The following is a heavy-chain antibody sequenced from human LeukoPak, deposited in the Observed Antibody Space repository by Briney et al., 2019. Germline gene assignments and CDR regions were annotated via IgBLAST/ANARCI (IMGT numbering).Heavy chain of an antibody. V-gene: IGHV1-69*01. CDR1: GGTFSSYA. CDR2: IIPIFGTA. Sequence: ASVKVSCKASGGTFSSYAISWVRQAPGQGLEWVGGIIPIFGTANYAQKFQGRVTITADESTSTAYMELSSLRSEDTAVYYCARSEADIVATIVDYWGQGTLVTVSS. J-gene: IGHJ4*02. CDR3: ARSEADIVATIVDY. D-gene: IGHD5-12*01.